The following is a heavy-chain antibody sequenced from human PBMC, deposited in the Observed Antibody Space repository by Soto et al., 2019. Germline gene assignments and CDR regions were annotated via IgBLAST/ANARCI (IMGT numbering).Heavy chain of an antibody. CDR2: IIPILGIA. V-gene: IGHV1-69*02. CDR1: GGTFSSYT. CDR3: ARVEYYDSSGYYSWFDP. D-gene: IGHD3-22*01. J-gene: IGHJ5*02. Sequence: ASVKVSCKASGGTFSSYTISWVRQAPGQGLEWMGRIIPILGIANYAQKFQGRVTITADKSTSTAYMELSSLRSEDTAVYYCARVEYYDSSGYYSWFDPWGQGTLVTVSS.